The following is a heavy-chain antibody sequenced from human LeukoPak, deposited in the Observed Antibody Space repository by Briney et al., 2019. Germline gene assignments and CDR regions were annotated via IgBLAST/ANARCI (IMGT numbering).Heavy chain of an antibody. CDR2: VNPNNGVP. CDR1: GYTFTGYY. CDR3: ARGIAAAGTNPFDY. V-gene: IGHV1-2*06. D-gene: IGHD6-13*01. Sequence: RASVKVSCKASGYTFTGYYMHWVRQAPGQGLEWMGRVNPNNGVPNYAQKFQGRVTMTRDTAISTFYMELSSLRSEDTAVYYCARGIAAAGTNPFDYWGQGTLVTVSS. J-gene: IGHJ4*02.